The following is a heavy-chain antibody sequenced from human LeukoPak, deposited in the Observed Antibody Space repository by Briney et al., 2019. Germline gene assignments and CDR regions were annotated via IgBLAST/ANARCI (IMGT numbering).Heavy chain of an antibody. J-gene: IGHJ4*02. D-gene: IGHD5-18*01. CDR3: AKDVGYSYGYGGGDYY. CDR1: GFTFSSYA. CDR2: ISGSGGST. V-gene: IGHV3-23*01. Sequence: PGGSLRLSCAASGFTFSSYAMSWVRQAPGKGLEWVSAISGSGGSTYYADSVKGRFTISRDNSKNTLYLQMNSLRAEDTAVYYCAKDVGYSYGYGGGDYYWGQGTLVTVSS.